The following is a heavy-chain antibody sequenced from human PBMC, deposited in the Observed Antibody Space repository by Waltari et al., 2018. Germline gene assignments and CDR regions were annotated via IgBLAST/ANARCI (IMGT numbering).Heavy chain of an antibody. J-gene: IGHJ4*02. Sequence: QFQLVQSGAEVKKPGASVKVSCEASGFTFSNYYVHWVRQAPGQGLEWMALFSPSGAGTRYAEKFQGRGTLTRDTSTSTVYMDLGSLRSEDTAVYYCATFVSGSFTFPDYWGQGTLVTVSS. V-gene: IGHV1-46*03. CDR3: ATFVSGSFTFPDY. D-gene: IGHD3-16*01. CDR2: FSPSGAGT. CDR1: GFTFSNYY.